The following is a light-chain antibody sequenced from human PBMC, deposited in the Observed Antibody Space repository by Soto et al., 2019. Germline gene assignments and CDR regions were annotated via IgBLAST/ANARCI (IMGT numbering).Light chain of an antibody. CDR2: GAS. CDR3: QQRVDWLT. CDR1: QSVGSN. J-gene: IGKJ4*01. Sequence: EIAMTQSPDTLSVSPGERATLSCRASQSVGSNLAWYQQRPGQALRLLIYGASTRATGIPARFSGSGSGTDFTITISSLQSEDFALYYCQQRVDWLTFGGGTKLEIK. V-gene: IGKV3-15*01.